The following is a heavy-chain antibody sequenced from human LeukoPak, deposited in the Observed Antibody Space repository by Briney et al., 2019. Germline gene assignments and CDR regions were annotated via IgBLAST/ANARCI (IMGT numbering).Heavy chain of an antibody. CDR1: GFTVSSSY. V-gene: IGHV3-30*18. Sequence: PGGSLRLSCAASGFTVSSSYMSWVRQGPGKGLEWVAVISYDGSNKYYADSVKGRFTISRDNSKNTLYLQMNSLRAEGTAVYYCAKDHIAAAGTLQHWGQGTLVTVSS. J-gene: IGHJ1*01. D-gene: IGHD6-13*01. CDR2: ISYDGSNK. CDR3: AKDHIAAAGTLQH.